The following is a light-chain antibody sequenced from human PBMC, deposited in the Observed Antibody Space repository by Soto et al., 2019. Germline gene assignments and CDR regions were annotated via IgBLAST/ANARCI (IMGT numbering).Light chain of an antibody. CDR1: QSVSSSY. J-gene: IGKJ2*01. V-gene: IGKV3D-20*02. Sequence: EIVLTQSPGTLSLSPGERATLSCRASQSVSSSYLAWYQQKPGQAPRLLIYDASNRATGIPARFSGSGSGKDFTLTISSLEPEDFAVYYCQQRSNWPPYTFGQGTKLEIK. CDR3: QQRSNWPPYT. CDR2: DAS.